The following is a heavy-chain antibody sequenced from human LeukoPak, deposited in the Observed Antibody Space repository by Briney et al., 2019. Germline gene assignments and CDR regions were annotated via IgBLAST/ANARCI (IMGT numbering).Heavy chain of an antibody. D-gene: IGHD2-21*01. CDR3: ARVFDKDV. Sequence: SETLSLTCTVSGGSISTYYWSWIRQPAGKGLEWIGRIFTNGITHYNPSLKSRVTMSIDTSKNQFSLRLSSVTAADTAVYYCARVFDKDVWGKGTTVTVSS. CDR1: GGSISTYY. V-gene: IGHV4-4*07. J-gene: IGHJ6*03. CDR2: IFTNGIT.